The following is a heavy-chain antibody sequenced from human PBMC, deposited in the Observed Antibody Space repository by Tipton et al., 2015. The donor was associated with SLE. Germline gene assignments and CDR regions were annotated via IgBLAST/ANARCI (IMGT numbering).Heavy chain of an antibody. CDR1: GGSISSSSYY. J-gene: IGHJ1*01. V-gene: IGHV4-39*07. CDR2: IYYSGST. Sequence: TLSLTCTVSGGSISSSSYYWGWIRQPPGKGLEWIGSIYYSGSTYYNPSLKSRVTISVDTSKNQFSLKLSSVTAADTAVYYCARRTWITAESFQHWGQGTLVTVSS. D-gene: IGHD1-1*01. CDR3: ARRTWITAESFQH.